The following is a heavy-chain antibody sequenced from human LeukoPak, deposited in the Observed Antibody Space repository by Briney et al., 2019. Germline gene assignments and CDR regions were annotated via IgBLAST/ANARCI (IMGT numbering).Heavy chain of an antibody. CDR2: IWFDGSNK. CDR3: AKSEFDCYDSSGPPDS. D-gene: IGHD3-22*01. CDR1: GFTFSTFA. V-gene: IGHV3-33*06. Sequence: GGSLRLSCAASGFTFSTFAMHWVRQAPDKGLEWVAVIWFDGSNKYYADSVKGRFSISRDNSKNTLSLQMNSLRADDTAVYYCAKSEFDCYDSSGPPDSWGQGTLVTVSS. J-gene: IGHJ5*01.